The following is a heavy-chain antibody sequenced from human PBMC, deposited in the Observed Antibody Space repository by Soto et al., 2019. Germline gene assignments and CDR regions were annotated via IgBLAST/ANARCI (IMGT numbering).Heavy chain of an antibody. Sequence: NPSETLSLTCTVSGGSISSGGYYWSWIRQHPGKGLEWIGYIYYSGSTYYNPSLKSRVTISVDTSKNQFSLKLSSVTAADTAVYYCARGWGYSGYDYLNYYYYGMDVWGQGTTVTVSS. CDR3: ARGWGYSGYDYLNYYYYGMDV. CDR2: IYYSGST. CDR1: GGSISSGGYY. D-gene: IGHD5-12*01. J-gene: IGHJ6*02. V-gene: IGHV4-31*03.